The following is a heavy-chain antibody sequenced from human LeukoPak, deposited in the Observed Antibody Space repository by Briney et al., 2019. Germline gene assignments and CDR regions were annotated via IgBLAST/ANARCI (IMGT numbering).Heavy chain of an antibody. CDR3: ARDLGNSGWYTFDH. CDR1: GDSVSSNNGA. CDR2: TYYRSKWYN. Sequence: SQTLSLTCAISGDSVSSNNGAWNWIRQSPSRDLEWLGRTYYRSKWYNDYAVSMKARITINPDTSKNQFSLHLNSVTPEDTAVYYCARDLGNSGWYTFDHWGQGTLVTVSS. V-gene: IGHV6-1*01. J-gene: IGHJ4*02. D-gene: IGHD6-19*01.